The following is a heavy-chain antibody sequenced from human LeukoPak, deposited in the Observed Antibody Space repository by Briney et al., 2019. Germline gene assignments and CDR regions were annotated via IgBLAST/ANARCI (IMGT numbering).Heavy chain of an antibody. V-gene: IGHV3-21*04. Sequence: PGGSLRLSCAASGFTFSSYSMNWVRQAPGKGLEWVSFISGTSSYIYYADSVKGRFTISRDNSKNTLYLQMNSLGAEDTAVYYCARPPYNWNYVAWFDPWGQGTLVTVSS. CDR3: ARPPYNWNYVAWFDP. CDR1: GFTFSSYS. J-gene: IGHJ5*02. CDR2: ISGTSSYI. D-gene: IGHD1-7*01.